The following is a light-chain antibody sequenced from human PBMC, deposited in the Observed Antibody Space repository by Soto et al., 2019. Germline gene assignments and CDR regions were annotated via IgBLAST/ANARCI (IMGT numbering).Light chain of an antibody. CDR1: QSISNW. CDR3: QQYNSYS. Sequence: DIQMTQSPSTLPASVGARVTITCRASQSISNWLAWYPQKPGTAPQVLIYHASNLQSGVPSRFSGSGSGTEFTLTISSLQPDDFATYYCQQYNSYSFGQGTKVDIK. J-gene: IGKJ1*01. V-gene: IGKV1-5*01. CDR2: HAS.